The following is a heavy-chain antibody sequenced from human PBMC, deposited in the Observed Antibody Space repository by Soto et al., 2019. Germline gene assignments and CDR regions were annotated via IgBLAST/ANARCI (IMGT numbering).Heavy chain of an antibody. CDR1: GGSISSGDYY. Sequence: SETLSLTCTVSGGSISSGDYYWSWIRQHPGKGLEWIGYIHNSGTTYYIPPLKSRVAMTVGTSKNQLSLKLTSVTAADTAVYYCARGVTFGGVIAPRFDPWGQGTLVTVSS. J-gene: IGHJ5*02. CDR3: ARGVTFGGVIAPRFDP. D-gene: IGHD3-16*02. CDR2: IHNSGTT. V-gene: IGHV4-31*03.